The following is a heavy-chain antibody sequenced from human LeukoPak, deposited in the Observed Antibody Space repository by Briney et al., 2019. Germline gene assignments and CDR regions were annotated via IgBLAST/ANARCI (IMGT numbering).Heavy chain of an antibody. CDR3: ARGGGRLYYYYYMDV. D-gene: IGHD3-16*01. V-gene: IGHV1-69*05. CDR2: IIPIFGTA. CDR1: GGTFSSYA. J-gene: IGHJ6*03. Sequence: SVKVSCKASGGTFSSYAISWVRQAPGQGLEWMGGIIPIFGTANYAQKFQGRVTITTDESTSTAYMELSSLRSEDTAVYHCARGGGRLYYYYYMDVWGKGTTVTVSS.